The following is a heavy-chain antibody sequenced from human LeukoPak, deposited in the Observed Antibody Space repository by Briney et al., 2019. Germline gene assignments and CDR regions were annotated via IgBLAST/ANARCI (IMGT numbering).Heavy chain of an antibody. CDR1: EFTFSNYA. Sequence: GGSLRLSCEASEFTFSNYAMSWVRQAPGKGLEWVSIINNSGVHTSYADSVKGRFTISRDNSKNTLYLQIDSLRAEDTAVYYCAKDFIQYGSGTYADYRGQGTLVTVSS. CDR2: INNSGVHT. J-gene: IGHJ4*02. CDR3: AKDFIQYGSGTYADY. D-gene: IGHD3-10*01. V-gene: IGHV3-23*01.